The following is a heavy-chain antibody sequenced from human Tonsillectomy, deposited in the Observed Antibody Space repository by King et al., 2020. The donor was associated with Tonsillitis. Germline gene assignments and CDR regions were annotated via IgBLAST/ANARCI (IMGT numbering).Heavy chain of an antibody. V-gene: IGHV3-33*01. Sequence: QLVQSGGGVVQPGRSLRLSCAASGFTLSGYGMHWVRQAPGKGLEWVAVIWYDGSNEYYVDSVKGRFTISRDNYKNTVYLQMNSLRAEDTAVYFCARTEVYCQGGSCSLLRYHQYGMDVWGQGTTVSVSS. CDR3: ARTEVYCQGGSCSLLRYHQYGMDV. CDR2: IWYDGSNE. J-gene: IGHJ6*02. D-gene: IGHD2-15*01. CDR1: GFTLSGYG.